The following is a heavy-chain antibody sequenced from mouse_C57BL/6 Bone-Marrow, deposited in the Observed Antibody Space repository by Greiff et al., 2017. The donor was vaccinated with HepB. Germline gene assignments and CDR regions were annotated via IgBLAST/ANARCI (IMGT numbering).Heavy chain of an antibody. CDR1: GYTFTSYG. Sequence: QVQLQQSGAELARPGASVKLSCKASGYTFTSYGISWVKQRTGQGLEWIGEIYPRSGNTYYNVKFKGKATLTADKSSSTAYMELRSLTSEDSAVYFCARDLLWLRQGKAWFAYWGQGTLVTVSA. D-gene: IGHD2-2*01. CDR3: ARDLLWLRQGKAWFAY. V-gene: IGHV1-81*01. J-gene: IGHJ3*01. CDR2: IYPRSGNT.